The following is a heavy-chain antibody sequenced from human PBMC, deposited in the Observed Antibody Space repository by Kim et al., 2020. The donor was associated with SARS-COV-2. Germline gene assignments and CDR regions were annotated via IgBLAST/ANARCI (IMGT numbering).Heavy chain of an antibody. D-gene: IGHD6-19*01. J-gene: IGHJ6*01. CDR1: GFTFSSYG. CDR3: AKASRSSISGDYYAMDV. V-gene: IGHV3-33*06. Sequence: GGSLRLSCAASGFTFSSYGMNWLRQVPGKGLEWVSHVSYDGSDKYYADSVKGRFTISKDFSRKTLYLQMNRLRAGDTALYYCAKASRSSISGDYYAMDV. CDR2: VSYDGSDK.